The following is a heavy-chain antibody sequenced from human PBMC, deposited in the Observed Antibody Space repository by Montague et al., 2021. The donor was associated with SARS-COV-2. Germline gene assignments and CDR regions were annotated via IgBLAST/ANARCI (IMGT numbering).Heavy chain of an antibody. V-gene: IGHV2-5*01. Sequence: PALVKPTQTLTLTCTFSGFSLTTSPVGVAWIRQPPGKALEWLALIYWNDDKYYSPSLKNRVTITKDTSKNQVILTMNNMDPVDTATYYCAHKASATMASVPNFDPWGQGTLVTVSS. CDR3: AHKASATMASVPNFDP. D-gene: IGHD5-24*01. CDR2: IYWNDDK. J-gene: IGHJ5*02. CDR1: GFSLTTSPVG.